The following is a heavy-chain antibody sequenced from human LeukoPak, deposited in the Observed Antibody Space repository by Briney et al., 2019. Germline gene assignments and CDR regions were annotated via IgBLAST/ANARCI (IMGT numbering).Heavy chain of an antibody. CDR1: GFTFSSYW. J-gene: IGHJ4*02. Sequence: GGSLRLSCAASGFTFSSYWMSWVRQAPGKGLEWVSYISSSSSTIYYADSVKGRFTISRDNAKNSLYLQMNSLRAEDTAVYYCARRPGKYYSSPTYEYYFDYWGQGTLVTVSS. CDR2: ISSSSSTI. CDR3: ARRPGKYYSSPTYEYYFDY. V-gene: IGHV3-48*01. D-gene: IGHD3-10*01.